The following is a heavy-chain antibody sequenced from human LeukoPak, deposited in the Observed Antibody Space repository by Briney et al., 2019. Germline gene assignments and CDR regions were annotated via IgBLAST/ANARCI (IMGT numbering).Heavy chain of an antibody. V-gene: IGHV4-4*07. CDR3: ARRRPGIAAAGPYYYYMDV. J-gene: IGHJ6*03. Sequence: SETLSLTCTVSGGSISSYYWSWIRQPAGKGLEWIGRIYTSGSTNYNPSLKSRVTISVDTSKNQFSLKLSSVTAADTAVYYCARRRPGIAAAGPYYYYMDVWGKGTTVTVSS. CDR1: GGSISSYY. D-gene: IGHD6-13*01. CDR2: IYTSGST.